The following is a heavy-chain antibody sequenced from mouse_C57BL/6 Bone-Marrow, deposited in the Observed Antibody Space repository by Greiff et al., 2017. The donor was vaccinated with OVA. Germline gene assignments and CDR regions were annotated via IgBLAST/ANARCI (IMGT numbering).Heavy chain of an antibody. D-gene: IGHD2-4*01. J-gene: IGHJ2*01. CDR3: ATPIYYDYDY. CDR2: IYPGDGDT. CDR1: GYAFSSSW. Sequence: QVQLQQSGPELVKPGASVKISCKASGYAFSSSWMNWVKQRPGKGLEWIGRIYPGDGDTNYNGKFKGKATLTADKSSSTAYMQLSSLTSEDSAVYFCATPIYYDYDYGGQGTTLTVSS. V-gene: IGHV1-82*01.